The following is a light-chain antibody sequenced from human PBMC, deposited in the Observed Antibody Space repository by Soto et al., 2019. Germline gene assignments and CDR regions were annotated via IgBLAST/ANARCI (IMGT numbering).Light chain of an antibody. CDR1: QSLAYSDGNTY. CDR2: TVS. CDR3: MQGTHWPPYT. Sequence: DVVMPQSPLSLPVTLGQPASISCRSSQSLAYSDGNTYLNWFQQRPGQSPRRLIYTVSNRESGVPDRFSGSGSGTDFTLKISRVEAEDVGVYYCMQGTHWPPYTVGQGTKLESK. V-gene: IGKV2-30*01. J-gene: IGKJ2*01.